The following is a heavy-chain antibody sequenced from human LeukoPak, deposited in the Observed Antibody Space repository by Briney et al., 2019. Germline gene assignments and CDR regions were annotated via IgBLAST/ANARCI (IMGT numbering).Heavy chain of an antibody. D-gene: IGHD4-23*01. V-gene: IGHV3-21*01. J-gene: IGHJ3*02. CDR2: VSDTGGDT. Sequence: GGSLRLSCAASGFTFNKSPMTWVRQALGKGLEWVSTVSDTGGDTYHADSVKGRFTISRDNAKNSLYLQMNSLRAEDTAVYYCARDDGGNFNDAFDIWGQGTLVTVSS. CDR3: ARDDGGNFNDAFDI. CDR1: GFTFNKSP.